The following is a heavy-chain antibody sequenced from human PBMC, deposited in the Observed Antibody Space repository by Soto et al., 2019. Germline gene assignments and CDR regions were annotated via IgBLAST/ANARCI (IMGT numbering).Heavy chain of an antibody. Sequence: EVQLVESGGGLVKPGGSLRLSCAASGFTFSIYIMTWVRQTPGKGLEWVSSIGSTGTNIYYGDSVKGRFTISRDNAKNSLYLQRNGLRAEDTAVYYCASKLCDDDRGYWGQGTLVTVSS. CDR2: IGSTGTNI. D-gene: IGHD3-3*01. CDR3: ASKLCDDDRGY. CDR1: GFTFSIYI. V-gene: IGHV3-21*01. J-gene: IGHJ4*02.